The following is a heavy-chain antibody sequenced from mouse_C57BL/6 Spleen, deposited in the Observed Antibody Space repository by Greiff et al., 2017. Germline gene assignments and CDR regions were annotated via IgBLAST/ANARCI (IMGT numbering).Heavy chain of an antibody. CDR2: ISDGGSYT. J-gene: IGHJ2*01. CDR1: GFTFSSYA. CDR3: ARVYSNYLYYFDY. Sequence: EVKLMESGGGLVKPGGSLKLSCAASGFTFSSYAMSWVRQTPEKRLEWVATISDGGSYTYSPDNVKGRFTISRDNAKNNLYLQMSHLKSEDTAMYYCARVYSNYLYYFDYWGQGTTLTVSS. D-gene: IGHD2-5*01. V-gene: IGHV5-4*03.